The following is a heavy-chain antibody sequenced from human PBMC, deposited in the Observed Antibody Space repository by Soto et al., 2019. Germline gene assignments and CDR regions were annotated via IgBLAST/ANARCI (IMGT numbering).Heavy chain of an antibody. CDR1: GGTFSSYT. J-gene: IGHJ6*02. Sequence: QVQLVQSGAEVKKPGSSVKVSCKASGGTFSSYTISWVRQAPGQGLEWMGRIIPILGIANYAQKFQGRVTITTDKSTSTAYMELSSLRSEDTAVYSCASFTSMGMDVWGQGTTVTVSS. CDR3: ASFTSMGMDV. V-gene: IGHV1-69*02. CDR2: IIPILGIA. D-gene: IGHD3-3*01.